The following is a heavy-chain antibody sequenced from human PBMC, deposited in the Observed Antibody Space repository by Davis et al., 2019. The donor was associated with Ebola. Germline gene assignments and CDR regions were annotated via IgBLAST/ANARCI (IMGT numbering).Heavy chain of an antibody. CDR3: ARLEYSSSGGSGY. CDR1: GGSFSGYY. D-gene: IGHD6-6*01. Sequence: MPSETLSLTCAVYGGSFSGYYWSWIRQPPGKGLEWIGEINHSGSTNYNPSLKSRVTISVDTSKNQFSLKLSSVTAADTAVYYCARLEYSSSGGSGYWGQGTLVTVSS. CDR2: INHSGST. J-gene: IGHJ4*02. V-gene: IGHV4-34*01.